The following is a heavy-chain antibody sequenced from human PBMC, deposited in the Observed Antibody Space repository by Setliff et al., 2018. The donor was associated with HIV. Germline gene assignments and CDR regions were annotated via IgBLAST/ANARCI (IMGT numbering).Heavy chain of an antibody. J-gene: IGHJ3*02. CDR3: AKVFLFGIDVFDI. Sequence: SLKISCAASGFTFSTYAMGWVRQAPGKGLEWVSTVGAVGGPTHYAESVKGRFTISKDNSKNTLYLQMSSLRDEDTAVYYCAKVFLFGIDVFDIWGQGTMVTVSS. V-gene: IGHV3-23*01. CDR2: VGAVGGPT. D-gene: IGHD3-16*01. CDR1: GFTFSTYA.